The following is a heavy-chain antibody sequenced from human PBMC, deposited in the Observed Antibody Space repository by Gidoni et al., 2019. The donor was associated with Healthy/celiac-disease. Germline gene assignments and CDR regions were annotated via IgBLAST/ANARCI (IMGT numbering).Heavy chain of an antibody. CDR1: GGPSSSSSYY. CDR3: ARRGHTIAAAGPFDY. V-gene: IGHV4-39*01. CDR2: IYYSGST. J-gene: IGHJ4*02. D-gene: IGHD6-13*01. Sequence: QLQLQESGPGLVKPSETLSLTCTASGGPSSSSSYYWGWTRQPPGKGLEWIGSIYYSGSTYYNPSHESRVTISVDTSKNPFSLKLRSVTAADTAVYYCARRGHTIAAAGPFDYWGQGTLVTVSS.